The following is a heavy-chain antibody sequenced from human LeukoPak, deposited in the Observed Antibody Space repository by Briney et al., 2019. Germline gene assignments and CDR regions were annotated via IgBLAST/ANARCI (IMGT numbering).Heavy chain of an antibody. J-gene: IGHJ4*02. CDR1: GFTFSTYG. V-gene: IGHV3-30*02. Sequence: GGSLRLSCAASGFTFSTYGVHWVRQAPGKGLEWVAFIRSDGSDKYHADSVKGRFTISRDNSKNTLYLQMNSLRTEDTAVYYCANEWLHVSGSYKANNWGQGNLVTVSS. D-gene: IGHD3-10*01. CDR3: ANEWLHVSGSYKANN. CDR2: IRSDGSDK.